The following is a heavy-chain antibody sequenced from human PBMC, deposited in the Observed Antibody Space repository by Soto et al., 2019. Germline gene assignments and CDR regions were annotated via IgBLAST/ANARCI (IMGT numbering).Heavy chain of an antibody. CDR1: GFTFSSYA. J-gene: IGHJ6*04. CDR2: ISGSGGRT. CDR3: TRGLVDSSPPYTYHGMDV. V-gene: IGHV3-23*01. Sequence: PGGSLRLSCAASGFTFSSYAMSWVRQTPGTGLEWISAISGSGGRTYYVDSVKGRFTISRDNSKNSLYLQMNSLKTEDTAVYYCTRGLVDSSPPYTYHGMDVWGKGTTVTVSS. D-gene: IGHD3-9*01.